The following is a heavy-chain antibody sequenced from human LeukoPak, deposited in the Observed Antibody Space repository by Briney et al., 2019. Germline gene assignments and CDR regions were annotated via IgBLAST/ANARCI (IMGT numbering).Heavy chain of an antibody. D-gene: IGHD5-18*01. CDR2: IYYSGST. V-gene: IGHV4-59*01. CDR1: GGSFSGYY. J-gene: IGHJ5*02. Sequence: PSETLSLTCAVYGGSFSGYYWSWIRQPPGKGLEWIGYIYYSGSTNYNPSLKSRVTISVDTSKNQFSLKLSSVTAADTAVYYCARVDTAEFDPWGQGTLVTVSS. CDR3: ARVDTAEFDP.